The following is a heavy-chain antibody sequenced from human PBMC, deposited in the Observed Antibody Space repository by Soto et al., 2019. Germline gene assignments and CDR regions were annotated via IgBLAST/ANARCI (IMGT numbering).Heavy chain of an antibody. Sequence: GGSLRLSCAASGFTFSSYGMHWVRQAPGKGLEWVAVIWYDGSNKYYADSVKGRFTISRDNSKNTLYLQMNSLRAEDTAVYYCARDKYYYDSSGPGDAFDIWGQGTMVTVS. D-gene: IGHD3-22*01. J-gene: IGHJ3*02. CDR2: IWYDGSNK. CDR1: GFTFSSYG. V-gene: IGHV3-33*01. CDR3: ARDKYYYDSSGPGDAFDI.